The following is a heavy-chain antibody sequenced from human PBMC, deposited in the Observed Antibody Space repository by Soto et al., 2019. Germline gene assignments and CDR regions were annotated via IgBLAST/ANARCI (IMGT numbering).Heavy chain of an antibody. Sequence: PSQTLSLTCTVSGGSISSGDYYWSLIRQPPGKGLEWIGYIYFSGSTYYNPSLKSRVTISVDTSKNKFSLKLSSVTAADTAAYYCASGEYYLSSDYWGQGTLVTVSS. CDR3: ASGEYYLSSDY. CDR2: IYFSGST. D-gene: IGHD3-10*01. J-gene: IGHJ4*02. CDR1: GGSISSGDYY. V-gene: IGHV4-30-4*01.